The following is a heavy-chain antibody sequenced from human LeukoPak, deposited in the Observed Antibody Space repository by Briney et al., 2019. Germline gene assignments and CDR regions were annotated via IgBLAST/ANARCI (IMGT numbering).Heavy chain of an antibody. J-gene: IGHJ3*02. CDR2: IYYSGST. CDR1: GGSISYYY. V-gene: IGHV4-39*07. Sequence: PSETLSLTCTVSGGSISYYYWGWIRQPPGKGLEWIGSIYYSGSTYYNPSLKSRVTISVDTSKNQFSLKLSSVTAADTAIYYCARDSRGEGAFDIWGQGTMATVSS. D-gene: IGHD3-22*01. CDR3: ARDSRGEGAFDI.